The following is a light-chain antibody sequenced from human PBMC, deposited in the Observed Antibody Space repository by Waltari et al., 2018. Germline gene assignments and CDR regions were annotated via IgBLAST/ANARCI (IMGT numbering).Light chain of an antibody. CDR2: DGT. J-gene: IGLJ3*02. CDR1: TGPVTNEHF. Sequence: QAVVTQEPSLTVSQGGTVTLTCGSSTGPVTNEHFPYWFQQKPGQAPRAPIYDGTNRQSCTPARFSVSLVGGKAALPLSGAQPEDETVYYCLLSYAGARVFGGGTKLTVL. V-gene: IGLV7-46*01. CDR3: LLSYAGARV.